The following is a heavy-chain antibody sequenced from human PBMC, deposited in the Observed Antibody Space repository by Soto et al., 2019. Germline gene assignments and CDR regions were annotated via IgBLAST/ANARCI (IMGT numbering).Heavy chain of an antibody. CDR2: ISAYNGNT. CDR1: GYTFTSYG. Sequence: ASVKVSCKASGYTFTSYGISWVRQAPGQGLEWMGWISAYNGNTNYAQKLQGRVTMTTDTSTGTAYMELRSLRSDDTAVYYCARDQDCSGGSCYSSWFDPWGQGTLVTVSS. V-gene: IGHV1-18*01. D-gene: IGHD2-15*01. J-gene: IGHJ5*02. CDR3: ARDQDCSGGSCYSSWFDP.